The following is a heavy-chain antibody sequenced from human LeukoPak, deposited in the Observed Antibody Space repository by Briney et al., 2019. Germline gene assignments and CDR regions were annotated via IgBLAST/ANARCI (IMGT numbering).Heavy chain of an antibody. Sequence: ASVKVSCKVSGYTLTELSMHWVRQAPGKGLDGMGGFDPEDGETIYAQKFQGRDTMTEAPSTDTAYMELSSLRSEDTAVYYCATWASGIDAFDIWGQGTMVTVSS. D-gene: IGHD1-26*01. CDR2: FDPEDGET. J-gene: IGHJ3*02. V-gene: IGHV1-24*01. CDR3: ATWASGIDAFDI. CDR1: GYTLTELS.